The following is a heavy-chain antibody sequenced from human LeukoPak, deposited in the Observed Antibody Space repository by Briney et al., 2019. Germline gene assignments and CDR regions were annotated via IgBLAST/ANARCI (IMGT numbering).Heavy chain of an antibody. V-gene: IGHV3-23*01. CDR1: RFIFSSYA. Sequence: GGSLRLSCAASRFIFSSYALNWVRQAPGKGLEWVSSISGSGGSTYYADSVKGRFTFSRDNSKNTLYLQMNSLRAEDTAVYYCGKTPSSGYYFDQWGQGTLVTVSS. CDR3: GKTPSSGYYFDQ. CDR2: ISGSGGST. J-gene: IGHJ4*02. D-gene: IGHD5-12*01.